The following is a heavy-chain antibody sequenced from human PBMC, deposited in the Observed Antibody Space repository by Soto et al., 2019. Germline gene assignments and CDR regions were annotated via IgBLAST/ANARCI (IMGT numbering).Heavy chain of an antibody. CDR2: ISESGGST. V-gene: IGHV3-23*01. J-gene: IGHJ5*02. CDR1: GFPFDDYG. D-gene: IGHD4-17*01. Sequence: GGSLRLSCAASGFPFDDYGMTWVRQAPGKGLEWVSTISESGGSTYYADSVKGRFTISRDNSKNTLYLQMNSLTAEDTALYYCANLVTTGSWGPGPLVTVSS. CDR3: ANLVTTGS.